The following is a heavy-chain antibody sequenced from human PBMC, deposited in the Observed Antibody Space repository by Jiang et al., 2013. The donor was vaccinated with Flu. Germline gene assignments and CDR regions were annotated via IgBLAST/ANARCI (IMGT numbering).Heavy chain of an antibody. J-gene: IGHJ4*02. V-gene: IGHV3-33*01. Sequence: VQLLESGGGVVQPGRSLRLSCAASGFTFSGHGMHWVRQAPGKGLEWVAVIWYDGSNRYYADSVKGRFTISRDNSKNTLYLQMNSLRAEDTAVYYCARTSLNVGGDSGSYVPDYWGQGALVTVSS. D-gene: IGHD3-10*01. CDR3: ARTSLNVGGDSGSYVPDY. CDR2: IWYDGSNR. CDR1: GFTFSGHG.